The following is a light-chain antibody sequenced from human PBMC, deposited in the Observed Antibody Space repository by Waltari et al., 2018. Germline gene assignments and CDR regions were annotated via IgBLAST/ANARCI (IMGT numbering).Light chain of an antibody. Sequence: QSALTQPASVSGSPGQSITISCTGTSRYVGGSNYVSWYQQHPGKAPKLMSYEVSNRPSGVSNRFSGSKSGNTASLTISGLQAEDEADYYCSSYTSSSTLVVFGGGTKLTVL. CDR2: EVS. V-gene: IGLV2-14*01. CDR3: SSYTSSSTLVV. CDR1: SRYVGGSNY. J-gene: IGLJ2*01.